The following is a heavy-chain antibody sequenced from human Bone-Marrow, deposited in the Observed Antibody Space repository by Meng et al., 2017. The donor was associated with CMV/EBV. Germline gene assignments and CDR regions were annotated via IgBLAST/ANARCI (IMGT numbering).Heavy chain of an antibody. Sequence: SVKVSCKASGFTFTSSAVQWVRQARGQRLEWIGWIVVGSGNTNYAQKFQERVTITRDMSTSTAYMELSSLRSDDTAVYYCARDPAVAGFPYHYYYGMDVWGQGTTVTVSS. D-gene: IGHD6-19*01. J-gene: IGHJ6*02. V-gene: IGHV1-58*01. CDR2: IVVGSGNT. CDR1: GFTFTSSA. CDR3: ARDPAVAGFPYHYYYGMDV.